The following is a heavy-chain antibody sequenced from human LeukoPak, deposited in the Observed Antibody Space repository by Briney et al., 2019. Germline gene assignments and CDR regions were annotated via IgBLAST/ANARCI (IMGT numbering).Heavy chain of an antibody. V-gene: IGHV4-39*07. CDR2: IYYGGST. J-gene: IGHJ4*02. D-gene: IGHD3-10*01. CDR3: AVLWFGELEVDY. Sequence: SETLSLTCTVSGGSISSSGYYWVWIRQPPGKGLEWIGNIYYGGSTYYSPSLKSRVTISVDTSKNDFSLRLSSVTAADTAVYFCAVLWFGELEVDYWGQGTLVTVSS. CDR1: GGSISSSGYY.